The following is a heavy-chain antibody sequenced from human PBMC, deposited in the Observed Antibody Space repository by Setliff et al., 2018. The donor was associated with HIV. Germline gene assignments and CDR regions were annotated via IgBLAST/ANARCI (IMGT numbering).Heavy chain of an antibody. J-gene: IGHJ4*02. V-gene: IGHV1-18*01. CDR3: ARGLVAAGDEAG. Sequence: ASVKVSCKASGYTFTSYGISWVRQAPGQGLEWMGWISAYNGNTNYAQKFQGRVTITADKSTSTAYMELSSLRSEDTAVYYCARGLVAAGDEAGWGQGTLVTVSS. CDR2: ISAYNGNT. CDR1: GYTFTSYG. D-gene: IGHD6-13*01.